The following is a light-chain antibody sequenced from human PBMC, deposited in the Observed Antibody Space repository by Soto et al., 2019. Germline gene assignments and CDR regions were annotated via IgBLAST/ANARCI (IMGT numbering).Light chain of an antibody. CDR2: GAS. CDR3: QQYGSSPIT. Sequence: EIVLTQSPGTLSLSPVERATLSCRASQSVSSSYLAWYQQKPGQAPRLLIYGASSRATGIPDRFSGSGSETDFSLTINRLEPEDFAVYFCQQYGSSPITFGQGTRLEIK. V-gene: IGKV3-20*01. J-gene: IGKJ5*01. CDR1: QSVSSSY.